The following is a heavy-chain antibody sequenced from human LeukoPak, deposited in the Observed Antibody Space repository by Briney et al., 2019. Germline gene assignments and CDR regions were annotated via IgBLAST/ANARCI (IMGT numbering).Heavy chain of an antibody. J-gene: IGHJ6*02. V-gene: IGHV3-53*01. Sequence: GGSLRLSCAASGFTVSSNYMSWVRQAPGKGLEWVSVIYSGGSTYYADSVKGRFTISRDNSKNTLYLQMNSLRAEDTAVYYCARELSYSSGWFPNYYYYGMDVWGQGTTVTVSS. CDR1: GFTVSSNY. CDR2: IYSGGST. D-gene: IGHD6-19*01. CDR3: ARELSYSSGWFPNYYYYGMDV.